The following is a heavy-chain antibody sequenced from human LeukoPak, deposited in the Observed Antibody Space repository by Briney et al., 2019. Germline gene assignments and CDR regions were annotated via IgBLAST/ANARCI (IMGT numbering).Heavy chain of an antibody. CDR1: GYTFTGYY. J-gene: IGHJ4*02. D-gene: IGHD5-18*01. V-gene: IGHV1-2*02. CDR2: INPNSGGT. Sequence: ASVKVSCKASGYTFTGYYMHWVRQAPGQGLEWMGWINPNSGGTNYAQKFQGRLTMTRDTSISTAYMELSRLRSDDTAVYYCARDLSRDTAMVNDYWGQGTLVTVSS. CDR3: ARDLSRDTAMVNDY.